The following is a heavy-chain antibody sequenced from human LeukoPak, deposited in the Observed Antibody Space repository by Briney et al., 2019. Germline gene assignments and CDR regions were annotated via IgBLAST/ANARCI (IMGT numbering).Heavy chain of an antibody. CDR1: GGSISSSNYY. CDR3: AREYGDYSFDY. D-gene: IGHD4-17*01. Sequence: SETLSLTCSVSGGSISSSNYYWGWIRQPPGKGLEWIGSIYHSGRTDYNPSLKSRVTISVDTSKNQFSLKLSSVTAADTAMYYCAREYGDYSFDYWGQGTLVTVSS. CDR2: IYHSGRT. J-gene: IGHJ4*02. V-gene: IGHV4-39*07.